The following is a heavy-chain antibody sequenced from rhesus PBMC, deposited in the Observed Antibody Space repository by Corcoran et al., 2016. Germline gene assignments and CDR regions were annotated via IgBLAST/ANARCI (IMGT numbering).Heavy chain of an antibody. J-gene: IGHJ4*01. CDR2: IYGSSGST. CDR3: ARDIAAAGTGSDY. Sequence: QVQLQESGPGVVKPSETLSLTCAVSGGSISSGYDWSWIRQPPGKGLEWIGYIYGSSGSTNYNPSRKNRVTISKDASKNQFSLKLSSVTAADTAVYYCARDIAAAGTGSDYWGQGVLVTVSS. V-gene: IGHV4-76*01. D-gene: IGHD6-25*01. CDR1: GGSISSGYD.